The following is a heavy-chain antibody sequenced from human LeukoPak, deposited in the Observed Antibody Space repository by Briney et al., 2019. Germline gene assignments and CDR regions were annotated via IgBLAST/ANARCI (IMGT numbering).Heavy chain of an antibody. Sequence: PGRSLTLSCPLSSFPFSNSCMYCVRHPPRKWREGVANIKKDGSGIIHVDSVKGRFIISRDNARNSLYLQMNRLRVEDSGVYLCGGGNSMDVWGKGTAVTVSS. J-gene: IGHJ6*04. CDR2: IKKDGSGI. D-gene: IGHD1/OR15-1a*01. CDR1: SFPFSNSC. CDR3: GGGNSMDV. V-gene: IGHV3-7*03.